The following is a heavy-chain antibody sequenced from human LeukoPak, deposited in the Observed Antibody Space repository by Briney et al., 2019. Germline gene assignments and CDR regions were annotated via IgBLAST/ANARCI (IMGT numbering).Heavy chain of an antibody. V-gene: IGHV3-7*03. CDR3: ARDLSPDCSGGTCYDAFDI. CDR2: IKEDGSVN. CDR1: GLIFNDYW. D-gene: IGHD2-15*01. Sequence: PGGSLRLSCAASGLIFNDYWMTWVRQAPGKGPEWVANIKEDGSVNHYVDSVKGRFTIFRDNAKNSLYLQMNSLRVEDTAVYYCARDLSPDCSGGTCYDAFDIWGQGTLVTVSS. J-gene: IGHJ3*02.